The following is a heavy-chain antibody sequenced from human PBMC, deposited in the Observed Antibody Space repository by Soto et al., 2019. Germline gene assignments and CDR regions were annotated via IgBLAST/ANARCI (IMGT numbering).Heavy chain of an antibody. Sequence: QVQLQESGPGLVKPSQTLSLTCTVSGGSISSGYYWSWIRHHPGKGLEWIGYIYYSGSTYYNPSLKSRVTISVDTSKNQFSLKLGSVTAADTAVYYCAREGKGSFDYWGQGTLVTVSS. V-gene: IGHV4-31*03. CDR2: IYYSGST. CDR1: GGSISSGYY. D-gene: IGHD3-10*01. J-gene: IGHJ4*02. CDR3: AREGKGSFDY.